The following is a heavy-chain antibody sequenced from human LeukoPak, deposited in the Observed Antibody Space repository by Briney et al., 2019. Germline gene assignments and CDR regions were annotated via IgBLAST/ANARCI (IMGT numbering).Heavy chain of an antibody. J-gene: IGHJ4*02. D-gene: IGHD3-16*02. V-gene: IGHV3-30*03. CDR3: ARGGGLVTFGGVIDN. CDR2: ISYDGGNK. Sequence: PGRSLRLSCAASGFTFSSYGIHWVRQAPGKGLEWVGIISYDGGNKLYADSVKGRFTISRDNSKNTLYLQMSSLRAEDTAVYYCARGGGLVTFGGVIDNWGQGTLVTVSS. CDR1: GFTFSSYG.